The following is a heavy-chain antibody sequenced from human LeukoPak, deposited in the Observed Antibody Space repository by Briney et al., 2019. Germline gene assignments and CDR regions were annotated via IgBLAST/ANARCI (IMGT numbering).Heavy chain of an antibody. CDR1: GGSISRYY. Sequence: KSSETLSLTCTVSGGSISRYYWSWIRQPPGKGLEWIGYIYYSGSTNCNPSLKSQVTISIATSKNQFSLKLSSVTAADTAVYYCARQNYGDYGGGIDYWGQGTLVTLSS. CDR3: ARQNYGDYGGGIDY. V-gene: IGHV4-59*01. J-gene: IGHJ4*02. CDR2: IYYSGST. D-gene: IGHD4-17*01.